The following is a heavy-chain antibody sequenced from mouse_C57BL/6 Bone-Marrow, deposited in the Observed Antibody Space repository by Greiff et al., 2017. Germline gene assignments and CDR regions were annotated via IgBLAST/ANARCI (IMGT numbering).Heavy chain of an antibody. D-gene: IGHD4-1*01. Sequence: EVQLQQSGAELVRPGASVKLSCTASGFNIKDDYMHWVKQRPGQGLEWIGWIDPENGDTEYASKFQGKATITADTSSNTAYLQLSSLTSEDTAVYYCTTSLNWDVDYWGQGTTLTVSS. CDR1: GFNIKDDY. CDR2: IDPENGDT. V-gene: IGHV14-4*01. CDR3: TTSLNWDVDY. J-gene: IGHJ2*01.